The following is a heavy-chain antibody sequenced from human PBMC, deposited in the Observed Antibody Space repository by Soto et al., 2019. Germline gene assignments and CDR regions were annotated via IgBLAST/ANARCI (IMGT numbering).Heavy chain of an antibody. Sequence: GGSLRLSCAASGFTFSSYGIHWVRQAPGKGLEWVAVISYDGSNKYYADSVKGRFTISRDNSKNTLYLQMNSLRAEDTAVYYCAKDSHDYSNYGSHWGQGTLVTVSS. D-gene: IGHD4-4*01. CDR2: ISYDGSNK. V-gene: IGHV3-30*18. CDR1: GFTFSSYG. J-gene: IGHJ4*02. CDR3: AKDSHDYSNYGSH.